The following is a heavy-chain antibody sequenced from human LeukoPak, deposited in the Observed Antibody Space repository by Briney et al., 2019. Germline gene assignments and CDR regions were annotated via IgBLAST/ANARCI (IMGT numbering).Heavy chain of an antibody. CDR2: IYYSGST. CDR1: GGSISSYY. Sequence: SGTLSLTCTVSGGSISSYYWSWIRQPPGKGLEWIGYIYYSGSTNYNPSLKSRVTISVDTSKNQFSLKLSSVTAADTAVYYCARRADDYGDYSDWYFDLWGRGTLVTVSS. J-gene: IGHJ2*01. D-gene: IGHD4-17*01. CDR3: ARRADDYGDYSDWYFDL. V-gene: IGHV4-59*08.